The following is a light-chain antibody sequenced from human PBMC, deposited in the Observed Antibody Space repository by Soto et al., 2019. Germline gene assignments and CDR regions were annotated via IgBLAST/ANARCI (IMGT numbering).Light chain of an antibody. V-gene: IGKV1-9*01. CDR3: QQRSNWPLT. J-gene: IGKJ4*01. CDR2: AAS. Sequence: IQLTQSPSSLSASVGDRVTITCRASQGISSYLAWYQQKPGKAPKLLIYAASTLQSGVPSRFSGSGSGTDFTLTISSLQPEDLAGYYCQQRSNWPLTFGGGTKVDIK. CDR1: QGISSY.